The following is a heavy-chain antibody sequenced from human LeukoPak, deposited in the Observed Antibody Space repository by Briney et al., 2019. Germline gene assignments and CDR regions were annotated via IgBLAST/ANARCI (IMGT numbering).Heavy chain of an antibody. CDR2: IFTTGSP. D-gene: IGHD5-12*01. CDR3: ATTYDYRYYMDV. Sequence: SETLSLTCTVSGGSISSYYWSWIRQPAGKGLEWIGRIFTTGSPNYNPSLKSRVTMSVDTSKNQFSLKLSSVTAADTAVYYCATTYDYRYYMDVWGKGTTVTVSS. J-gene: IGHJ6*03. CDR1: GGSISSYY. V-gene: IGHV4-4*07.